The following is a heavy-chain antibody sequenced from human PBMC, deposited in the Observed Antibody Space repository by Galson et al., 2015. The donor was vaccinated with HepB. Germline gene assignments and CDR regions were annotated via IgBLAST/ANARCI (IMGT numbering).Heavy chain of an antibody. D-gene: IGHD3-22*01. CDR1: GYSFTSYW. J-gene: IGHJ3*02. CDR3: ATHYYDSSGYFMAAFDI. V-gene: IGHV5-10-1*01. CDR2: IDPSDSYT. Sequence: QSGAEVKKPGESLRISCKGSGYSFTSYWISWVRQMPGKGLEWMGRIDPSDSYTNYSPSFQGHVTISADKSISTAYLQWSSLKASDTAMYYCATHYYDSSGYFMAAFDIWGQGTMVTVSS.